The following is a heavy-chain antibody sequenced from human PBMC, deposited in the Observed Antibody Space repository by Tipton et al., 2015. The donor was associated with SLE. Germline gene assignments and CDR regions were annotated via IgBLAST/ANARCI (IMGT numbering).Heavy chain of an antibody. CDR3: AREYIFDILTGTGAFDI. CDR2: IYYSGST. V-gene: IGHV4-61*08. CDR1: GGSISSGGYY. D-gene: IGHD3-9*01. Sequence: TLSLTCTVSGGSISSGGYYWSWIRQHPGKGLEWIGYIYYSGSTNYNPALKSRVTISVETSRNQFSLKLSSVTAADTAVYYCAREYIFDILTGTGAFDIWGQGTMVAVSS. J-gene: IGHJ3*02.